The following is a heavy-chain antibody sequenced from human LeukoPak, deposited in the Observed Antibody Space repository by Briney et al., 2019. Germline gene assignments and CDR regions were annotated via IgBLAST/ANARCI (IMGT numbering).Heavy chain of an antibody. CDR1: GGSISSYY. J-gene: IGHJ4*02. CDR3: ARVVDFWSGYFDY. V-gene: IGHV4-59*01. CDR2: IYYSGST. D-gene: IGHD3-3*01. Sequence: SETLSLTCTVSGGSISSYYWSWIRQPPGKGLEWIGYIYYSGSTNYNPSLKSRVTMSVDTSKNQFSLKLSSVTAADTAVYYCARVVDFWSGYFDYWGQGTLVTVSS.